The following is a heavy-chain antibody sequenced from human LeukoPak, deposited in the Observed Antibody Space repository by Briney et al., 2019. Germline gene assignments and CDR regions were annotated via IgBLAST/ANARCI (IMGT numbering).Heavy chain of an antibody. D-gene: IGHD4-17*01. Sequence: GSLRLSCAASGFTFSSYAMNWVRQAPGKGLEWVSSISSSSSYIYYADSVKGRFTISRGNAKNSLYLQMNSLRAEDTAVYYCARGTTVTNSHHDYWGQGTLVTVSS. V-gene: IGHV3-21*01. CDR2: ISSSSSYI. J-gene: IGHJ4*02. CDR1: GFTFSSYA. CDR3: ARGTTVTNSHHDY.